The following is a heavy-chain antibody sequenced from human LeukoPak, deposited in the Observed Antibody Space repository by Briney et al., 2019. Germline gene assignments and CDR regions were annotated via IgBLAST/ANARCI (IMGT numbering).Heavy chain of an antibody. D-gene: IGHD3-3*01. V-gene: IGHV4-59*01. CDR1: GGSISSYY. CDR2: IYYSGST. Sequence: ASETLSLTCTVSGGSISSYYWSWLRQPPGKGLEWIGYIYYSGSTNHNPSLKSRVTISVDTSKNQFSLKLSSVTAADTAVYYCASGRYDFWVGYLVLDYWGQGTLVTVSS. J-gene: IGHJ4*02. CDR3: ASGRYDFWVGYLVLDY.